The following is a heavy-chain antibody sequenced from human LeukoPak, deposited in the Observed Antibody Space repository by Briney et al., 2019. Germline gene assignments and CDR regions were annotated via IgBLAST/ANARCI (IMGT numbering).Heavy chain of an antibody. CDR2: IYYSGST. D-gene: IGHD1-1*01. CDR3: ARRTTGSSNWFDP. CDR1: GGSISSGGYY. V-gene: IGHV4-31*03. J-gene: IGHJ5*02. Sequence: SQTLSLTCTVSGGSISSGGYYWSWIRQHPGKGLEWIGYIYYSGSTYYNPSLKSRVTIPVDTSKNQFSLKLSSVTAADTAVYYCARRTTGSSNWFDPWGQGALVTVSS.